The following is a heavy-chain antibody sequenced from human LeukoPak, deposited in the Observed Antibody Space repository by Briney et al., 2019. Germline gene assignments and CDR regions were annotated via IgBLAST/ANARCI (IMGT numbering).Heavy chain of an antibody. J-gene: IGHJ4*02. CDR1: GGSFSGYY. CDR3: ARVPRAVAGTGGYYFDY. D-gene: IGHD6-19*01. CDR2: INHSGST. Sequence: SETLSLTCAVYGGSFSGYYWSWIRQPPGKGPEWIGEINHSGSTNYNPSLKSRVTISVDTSKNQFSLKLSSVTAADTAVYYCARVPRAVAGTGGYYFDYWGQGTLVTVSS. V-gene: IGHV4-34*01.